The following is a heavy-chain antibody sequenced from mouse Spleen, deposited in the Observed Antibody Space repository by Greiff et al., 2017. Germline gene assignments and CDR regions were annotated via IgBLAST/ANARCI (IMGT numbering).Heavy chain of an antibody. J-gene: IGHJ2*01. CDR3: TPNWDVGVGY. V-gene: IGHV1-15*01. Sequence: VQRVESGAELVRPGASVTLSCKASGYTFTDYEMHWVKQTPVHGLEWIGAIDPETGGTAYNQKFKGKAILTADKSSSTAYMELRSLTSEDSAVYYCTPNWDVGVGYWGQGTTLTVSS. CDR1: GYTFTDYE. CDR2: IDPETGGT. D-gene: IGHD4-1*01.